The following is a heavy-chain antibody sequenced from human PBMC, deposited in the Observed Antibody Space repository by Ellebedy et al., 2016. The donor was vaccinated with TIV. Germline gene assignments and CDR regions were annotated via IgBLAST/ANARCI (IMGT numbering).Heavy chain of an antibody. Sequence: ASVKVSCXASGGTFRSYVFSWVRPAPCQGLEWMGWIGAYNSNTNYARKLQGRVTMTTDSSTGTAYMELRRLRSDDTAVYYCARLPCGSTSCGGDAFDIWGRGSMVTVSS. D-gene: IGHD2-2*01. V-gene: IGHV1-18*01. J-gene: IGHJ3*02. CDR1: GGTFRSYV. CDR3: ARLPCGSTSCGGDAFDI. CDR2: IGAYNSNT.